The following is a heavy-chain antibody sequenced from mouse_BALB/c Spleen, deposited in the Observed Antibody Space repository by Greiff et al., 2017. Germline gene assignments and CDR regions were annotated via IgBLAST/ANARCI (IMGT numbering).Heavy chain of an antibody. CDR2: IRLKSNNYAT. CDR1: GFSLTSYG. CDR3: TRHGTGYFDV. Sequence: QSGPGLVQPSQSLSITCTVSGFSLTSYGVHWVRQSPEKGLEWVAEIRLKSNNYATHYAESVKGRFTISRDDSKSSVYLQMNNLRAEDTGIYYCTRHGTGYFDVWGAGTTVTVSS. D-gene: IGHD3-3*01. J-gene: IGHJ1*01. V-gene: IGHV6-6*02.